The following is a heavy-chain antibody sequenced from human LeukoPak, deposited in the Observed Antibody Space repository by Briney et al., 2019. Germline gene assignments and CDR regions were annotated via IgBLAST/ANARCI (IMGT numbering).Heavy chain of an antibody. CDR3: AREGALTIFGVVTYYMDV. CDR2: IYTSGST. Sequence: TLSLTCTVSGGSISSGSYYWSWIRQPAGKGLEWIGRIYTSGSTNYNPSLKSRVTISVDTSKNQFSLKLSSVTAADTAVYYCAREGALTIFGVVTYYMDVWGKGTTVTVSS. CDR1: GGSISSGSYY. V-gene: IGHV4-61*02. D-gene: IGHD3-3*01. J-gene: IGHJ6*03.